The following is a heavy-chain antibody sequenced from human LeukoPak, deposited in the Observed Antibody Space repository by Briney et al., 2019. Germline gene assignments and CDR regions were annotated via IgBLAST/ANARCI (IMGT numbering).Heavy chain of an antibody. D-gene: IGHD3-22*01. CDR2: INTNTGNP. Sequence: ASVKVSCKASGYTFNRYAMNWLRQAPGQGLEWMGWINTNTGNPTYAQGFTGRFVFSLDTSVSTTYLQISSLKAEDTAVYYCARENYDSSGYHYYFDSWGQGTLVTVSS. CDR3: ARENYDSSGYHYYFDS. V-gene: IGHV7-4-1*02. J-gene: IGHJ4*02. CDR1: GYTFNRYA.